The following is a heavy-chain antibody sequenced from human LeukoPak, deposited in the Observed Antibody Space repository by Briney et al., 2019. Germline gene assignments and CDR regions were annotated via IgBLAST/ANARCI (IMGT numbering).Heavy chain of an antibody. CDR1: GGTFNNYA. Sequence: GASVKVSCKASGGTFNNYAISWARQAPGQGLEWMGGIIPIFGTANYAQKFQGRVTVTADESTSTAYMELSSLRSEDTAVYYCASPGGGRYYYDSSGYYLDYWGQGTLVTVSS. CDR3: ASPGGGRYYYDSSGYYLDY. V-gene: IGHV1-69*13. J-gene: IGHJ4*02. D-gene: IGHD3-22*01. CDR2: IIPIFGTA.